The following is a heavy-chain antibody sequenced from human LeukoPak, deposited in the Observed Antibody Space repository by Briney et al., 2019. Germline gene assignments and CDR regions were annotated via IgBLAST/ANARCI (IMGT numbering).Heavy chain of an antibody. CDR1: GFTFSSYS. CDR3: AKDPWFGELFSQIDY. Sequence: GGSLRLSCAASGFTFSSYSMHWVRQAPGKGLEWVAVISYDGSNKYYADSVKGRFTISRDNSKNTLYLQMNSLRAEDTAVYYSAKDPWFGELFSQIDYWGQGTLVTVSS. D-gene: IGHD3-10*01. J-gene: IGHJ4*02. V-gene: IGHV3-30*18. CDR2: ISYDGSNK.